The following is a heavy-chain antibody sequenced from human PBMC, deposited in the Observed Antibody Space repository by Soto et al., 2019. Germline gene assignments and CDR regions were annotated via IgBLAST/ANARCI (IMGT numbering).Heavy chain of an antibody. CDR3: ARVGSMGWFDP. J-gene: IGHJ5*02. CDR1: GYTFTSYA. V-gene: IGHV1-3*05. CDR2: INAGNGNT. Sequence: QVQLVQSGAEEKKPGASVKVSCKASGYTFTSYAMHWVRQAPGQRLEWMGWINAGNGNTKYSQKFQGRVTITRDTAASTAYMELSSLRSEDTAVYYCARVGSMGWFDPWGQGTLVTVSS.